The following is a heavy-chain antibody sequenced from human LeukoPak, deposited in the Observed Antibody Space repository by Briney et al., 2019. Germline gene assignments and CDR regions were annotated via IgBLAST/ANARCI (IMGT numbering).Heavy chain of an antibody. D-gene: IGHD6-19*01. CDR1: GGSISSYY. J-gene: IGHJ5*02. Sequence: PSETLSLTCTVSGGSISSYYWSWIRRPPGKGLEWIGYVYYSGSTNYNPSLKSRVTISVDTSKNQFSLKLSSMTAADTAVYYCAREAGYSSGWYRRGWFDPWGQGTLVTVSS. V-gene: IGHV4-59*12. CDR3: AREAGYSSGWYRRGWFDP. CDR2: VYYSGST.